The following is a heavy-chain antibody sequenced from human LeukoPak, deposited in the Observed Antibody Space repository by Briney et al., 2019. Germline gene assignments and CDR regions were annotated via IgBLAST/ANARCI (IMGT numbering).Heavy chain of an antibody. V-gene: IGHV1-69*04. Sequence: EASVKVSCKASGGTYSSYAISWVRQAPGLGLEWMGRIIPIFGIANYAQKFQGRVTITADKSTSTAYMELSSLRSEDTAVYYCARDSIMTNRYYFDYWGQGTLVTVSS. CDR2: IIPIFGIA. J-gene: IGHJ4*02. D-gene: IGHD1-14*01. CDR1: GGTYSSYA. CDR3: ARDSIMTNRYYFDY.